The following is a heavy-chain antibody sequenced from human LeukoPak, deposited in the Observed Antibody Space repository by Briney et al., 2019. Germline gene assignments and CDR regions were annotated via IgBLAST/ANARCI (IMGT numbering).Heavy chain of an antibody. D-gene: IGHD3-10*01. CDR2: INHSGST. J-gene: IGHJ6*02. CDR1: GYSISSGYY. V-gene: IGHV4-38-2*02. Sequence: PSETLSLTCTVSGYSISSGYYWGWIRQPPGKGLEWIGEINHSGSTNYNPSLKSRVTMSVDTSKNQFSLKLSSVTAADTAVYYCARVPPPYYYGSGSYGHVWGQGTTVTVSS. CDR3: ARVPPPYYYGSGSYGHV.